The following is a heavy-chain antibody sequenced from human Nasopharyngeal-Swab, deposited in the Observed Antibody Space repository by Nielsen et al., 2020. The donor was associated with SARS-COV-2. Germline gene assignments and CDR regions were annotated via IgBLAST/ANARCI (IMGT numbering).Heavy chain of an antibody. D-gene: IGHD2-15*01. J-gene: IGHJ3*01. CDR1: GFTFGSYW. CDR3: AREGVGGFDV. Sequence: GESLKISCAASGFTFGSYWMNWVRLAPVNRLEWVATVKQDGSAIYHVDSLKGRFTISRDNAKNSLYLQMNSLRADDTAVYYCAREGVGGFDVWGQGTMVTVSS. V-gene: IGHV3-7*04. CDR2: VKQDGSAI.